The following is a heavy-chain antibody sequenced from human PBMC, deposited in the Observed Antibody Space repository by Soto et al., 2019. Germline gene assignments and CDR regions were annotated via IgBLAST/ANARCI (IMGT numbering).Heavy chain of an antibody. CDR3: VREGGQLVRFDY. D-gene: IGHD6-6*01. V-gene: IGHV4-34*01. Sequence: QVLLQQWGAGLLKPSETLSLTCAVYGGSFSGYYWTWIRQPPGKGLEWIGEINHSGSTNYNPSLKSRVTISVDTSKNQFSLKLSSVTAADTAVYFCVREGGQLVRFDYWGQGTLVTVSS. J-gene: IGHJ4*02. CDR1: GGSFSGYY. CDR2: INHSGST.